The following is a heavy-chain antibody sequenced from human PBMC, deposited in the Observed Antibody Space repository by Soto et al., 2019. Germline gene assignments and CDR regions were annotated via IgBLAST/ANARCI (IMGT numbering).Heavy chain of an antibody. J-gene: IGHJ4*02. CDR3: AKDPDIVVVPAADYFDY. Sequence: GGSLRLSCAASGFTFSSYAMSWVRQAPGRGLEWVSAISGSGGSTYYADSVKGRFTISRDNSKNTLYLQMNSLRAEDTAVYYCAKDPDIVVVPAADYFDYWGQGTLVTVSS. CDR1: GFTFSSYA. V-gene: IGHV3-23*01. CDR2: ISGSGGST. D-gene: IGHD2-2*01.